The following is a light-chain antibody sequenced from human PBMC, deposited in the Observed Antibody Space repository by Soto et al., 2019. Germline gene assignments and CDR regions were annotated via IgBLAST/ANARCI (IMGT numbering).Light chain of an antibody. CDR1: KTIRTY. CDR2: DAS. Sequence: DIKMTQFPPPRFELLGARFPITCRASKTIRTYLNCNQQKPGKAPRLLIYDASSLLSGVPSRFSGSGSGTDFTLTIASLQPEDFSTYYCQQSDSTPYTFGQGTKVEI. V-gene: IGKV1-39*01. J-gene: IGKJ2*01. CDR3: QQSDSTPYT.